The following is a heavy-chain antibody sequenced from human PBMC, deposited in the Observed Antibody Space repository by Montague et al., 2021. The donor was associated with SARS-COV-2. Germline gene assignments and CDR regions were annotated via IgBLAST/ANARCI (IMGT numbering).Heavy chain of an antibody. D-gene: IGHD2-2*01. V-gene: IGHV4-59*12. CDR1: GGSINSYY. J-gene: IGHJ5*01. CDR3: ARECTYNWFDS. Sequence: SETLSLTCTVSGGSINSYYWSWLRQPPGKGLEWIGYIYYSGSTNYNPSLKSRVTISVDTSKNQFSLSLTSVTAADTAVYYCARECTYNWFDSWGQGTLVTVSS. CDR2: IYYSGST.